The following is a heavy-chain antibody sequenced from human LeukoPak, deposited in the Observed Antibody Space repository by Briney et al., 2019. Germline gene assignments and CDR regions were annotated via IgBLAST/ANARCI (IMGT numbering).Heavy chain of an antibody. CDR3: ARSQDDILTGYSPEGY. J-gene: IGHJ4*02. CDR2: INPNSGGT. CDR1: GYTFTGYY. Sequence: ASVKVSCKASGYTFTGYYMHWVRQAAGHGLEWMGWINPNSGGTNYAQKVQGRGTMTRDTSISTAYMELSRLRSDDTAVYYCARSQDDILTGYSPEGYWGQGALVTVSS. V-gene: IGHV1-2*02. D-gene: IGHD3-9*01.